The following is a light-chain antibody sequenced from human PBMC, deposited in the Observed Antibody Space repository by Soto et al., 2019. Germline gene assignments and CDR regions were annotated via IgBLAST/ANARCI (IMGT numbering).Light chain of an antibody. CDR3: QQLNSYPLT. V-gene: IGKV1-9*01. Sequence: QLTQSPSFLSASVGDRVTITCRASQDISNYLVWYQQKPGKAPKHLIYAASTLQSGVPSRFSGSGSGTEFTLTISSLQPEDVATYYCQQLNSYPLTFGPGTKVDIK. CDR1: QDISNY. CDR2: AAS. J-gene: IGKJ3*01.